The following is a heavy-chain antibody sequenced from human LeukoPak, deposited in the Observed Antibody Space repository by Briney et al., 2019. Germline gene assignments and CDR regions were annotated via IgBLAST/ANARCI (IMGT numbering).Heavy chain of an antibody. CDR1: GYTFTSYY. CDR2: INPSGGST. J-gene: IGHJ5*02. D-gene: IGHD2-2*01. Sequence: GASVKVSCKASGYTFTSYYMHWVRQAPGQGLEWMGIINPSGGSTSYAQKLQGRVTMTTDTSTSTAYMELRSLRSDDTAVYYCARSSVVPAAKDSGFDPWGQGTLVTVSS. CDR3: ARSSVVPAAKDSGFDP. V-gene: IGHV1-46*01.